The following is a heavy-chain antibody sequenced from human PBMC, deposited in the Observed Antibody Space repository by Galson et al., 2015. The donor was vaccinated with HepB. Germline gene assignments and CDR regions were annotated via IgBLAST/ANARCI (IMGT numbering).Heavy chain of an antibody. CDR2: IYPHNSDT. J-gene: IGHJ5*02. CDR1: GYRFTDYW. D-gene: IGHD3-22*01. V-gene: IGHV5-51*01. Sequence: QSGAEVKKPGESLKISCEGSGYRFTDYWIGWVRQMPGKGLEWMGIIYPHNSDTRYSPSFQGQVTISADKSISTAYLQWNSLKASDTAMYYCARVQDFYDSSGYNRGWFDPWGQGTLVTVSS. CDR3: ARVQDFYDSSGYNRGWFDP.